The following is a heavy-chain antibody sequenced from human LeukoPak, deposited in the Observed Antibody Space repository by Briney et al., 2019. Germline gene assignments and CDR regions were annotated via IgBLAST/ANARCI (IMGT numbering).Heavy chain of an antibody. CDR2: FDPEDGET. D-gene: IGHD2-8*01. J-gene: IGHJ4*02. V-gene: IGHV1-24*01. CDR3: ATNQGLMNYFDY. Sequence: GASVKVSCKVSGYTLTELSMHWVRQAPGKGLEWMGGFDPEDGETIYAQKFQGRVTMTEDTSTDTAYMELSSLRSEDTAVYYCATNQGLMNYFDYWGQGTLVTVSS. CDR1: GYTLTELS.